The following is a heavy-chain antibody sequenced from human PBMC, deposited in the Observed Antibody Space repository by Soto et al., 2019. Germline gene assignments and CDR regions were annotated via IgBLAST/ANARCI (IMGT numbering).Heavy chain of an antibody. CDR2: LYWDDDK. D-gene: IGHD3-10*01. J-gene: IGHJ6*02. V-gene: IGHV2-5*02. CDR1: GFSLSTSGMG. Sequence: QITLKESGPTLVKPTQTLTLTCTFSGFSLSTSGMGVGWIRQPPGKALEWLALLYWDDDKRYSPSLKRRLTITKDTSKNQVVVTMTNMDPVDTATYYCAHSRGYPGIHYNYALDVWGQGTTVTVSS. CDR3: AHSRGYPGIHYNYALDV.